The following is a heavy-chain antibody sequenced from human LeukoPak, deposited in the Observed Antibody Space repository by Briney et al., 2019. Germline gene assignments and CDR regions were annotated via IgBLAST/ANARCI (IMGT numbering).Heavy chain of an antibody. CDR2: ISGSGGSP. Sequence: GSLRLSCAASGFTFSSYAIIWVRQAPGKGLEWVSVISGSGGSPYYAASVKGRFTISRDNSKNTLYLQMNSLRAEDTAVYYCAKGHSNYHHWGQGTLVTVSS. CDR1: GFTFSSYA. D-gene: IGHD4-11*01. CDR3: AKGHSNYHH. V-gene: IGHV3-23*01. J-gene: IGHJ1*01.